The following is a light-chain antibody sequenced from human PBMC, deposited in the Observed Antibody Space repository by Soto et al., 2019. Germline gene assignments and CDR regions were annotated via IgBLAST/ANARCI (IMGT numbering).Light chain of an antibody. J-gene: IGKJ1*01. Sequence: DIQMTQSPSTLSGSVGDRVTITCRASQTISSWFAWYQQKPGKAPKLLIYKASTLKSGVPSRFSCSGSGTEFTLTISRLQPDDFATYYCQHYNSYSEAFGQGTKVELK. CDR2: KAS. CDR1: QTISSW. CDR3: QHYNSYSEA. V-gene: IGKV1-5*03.